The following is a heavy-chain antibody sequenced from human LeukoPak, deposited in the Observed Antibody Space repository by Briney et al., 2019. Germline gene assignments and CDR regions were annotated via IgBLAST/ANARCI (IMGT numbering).Heavy chain of an antibody. J-gene: IGHJ4*02. Sequence: GRSLRLSCAASGFTFDDYAMHWVRQAPGKGLEWVSGISWNSGSIGYADSVKGRFTISRDNAKNFLYLQMNSLRAEDTAVYYCAKVPGYCSGGSCSPFDYWGQGTLVTVSS. CDR1: GFTFDDYA. V-gene: IGHV3-9*01. D-gene: IGHD2-15*01. CDR3: AKVPGYCSGGSCSPFDY. CDR2: ISWNSGSI.